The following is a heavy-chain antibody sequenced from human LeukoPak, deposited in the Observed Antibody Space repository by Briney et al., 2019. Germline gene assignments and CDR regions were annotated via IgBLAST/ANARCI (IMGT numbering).Heavy chain of an antibody. J-gene: IGHJ4*02. CDR2: INPSGGST. D-gene: IGHD3-10*01. Sequence: ASVKVSCKASGYTFTGYYMHWVRQAPGQGLEWMGIINPSGGSTSYAQKFQGRVTMTRDTSTSTVYMELSSLRSEDTAVYYCARGGATMVRGVIPTPFDYWGQGTLVTVSS. V-gene: IGHV1-46*01. CDR3: ARGGATMVRGVIPTPFDY. CDR1: GYTFTGYY.